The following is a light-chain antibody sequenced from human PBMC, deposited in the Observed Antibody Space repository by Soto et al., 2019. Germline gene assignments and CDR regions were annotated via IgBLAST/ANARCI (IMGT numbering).Light chain of an antibody. CDR2: GAS. J-gene: IGKJ2*01. V-gene: IGKV3-20*01. Sequence: EIVMTQSPGTLSLSPGERATLSCSASQTLRRTYRAWYQQKPGQAPRVLIYGASKRATGIPDRFSGSGSGTDFSLTIRRLEPEDFAVYYCHQYDNAPQTYGQGTKVDIK. CDR3: HQYDNAPQT. CDR1: QTLRRTY.